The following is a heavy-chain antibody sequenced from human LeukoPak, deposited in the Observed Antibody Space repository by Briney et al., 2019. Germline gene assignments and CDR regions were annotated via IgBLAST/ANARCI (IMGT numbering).Heavy chain of an antibody. CDR1: GFTFSSYW. V-gene: IGHV3-7*01. J-gene: IGHJ3*02. Sequence: GGSLRLPCAASGFTFSSYWMSWVRQAPGKGLEWVANIKQDGSEKYYVDSVKGRFTISRDNAKNSLYLQMNSLRAEDTAVYYCARVGYDILTGYYGSAFDIWGQGTMVTVSS. D-gene: IGHD3-9*01. CDR2: IKQDGSEK. CDR3: ARVGYDILTGYYGSAFDI.